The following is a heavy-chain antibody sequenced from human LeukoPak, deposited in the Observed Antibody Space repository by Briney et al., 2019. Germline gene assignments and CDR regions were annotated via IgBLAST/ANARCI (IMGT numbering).Heavy chain of an antibody. J-gene: IGHJ5*02. D-gene: IGHD2-15*01. CDR1: GFTFSSYW. CDR3: ARPEPSRGSCFNWFDP. V-gene: IGHV3-7*03. CDR2: IKQDGSEK. Sequence: GGSLRLSCAASGFTFSSYWMSWVRQAPGKGLEWVANIKQDGSEKYYVDSVKGRFTISRDNAKNSLYLQMNSLRAEDTAVYYCARPEPSRGSCFNWFDPWGQGTLVTVSS.